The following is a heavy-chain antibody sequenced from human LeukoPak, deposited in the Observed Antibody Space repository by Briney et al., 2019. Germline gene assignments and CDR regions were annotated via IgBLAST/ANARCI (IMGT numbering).Heavy chain of an antibody. D-gene: IGHD5-12*01. J-gene: IGHJ4*02. Sequence: PSETLSLTCTVSGGSISSSSYYWGWIRQPPGKGLEWIGSIYYSGSTYYNPSLKSRVTISVDTSKNQFSLKLSSVTAADTAVYYCARGYSGYPFDYWGQGTLVTVS. CDR2: IYYSGST. V-gene: IGHV4-39*01. CDR3: ARGYSGYPFDY. CDR1: GGSISSSSYY.